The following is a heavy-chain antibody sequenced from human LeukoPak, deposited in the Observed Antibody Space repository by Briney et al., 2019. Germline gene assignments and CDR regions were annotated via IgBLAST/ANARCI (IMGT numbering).Heavy chain of an antibody. CDR1: GSTYTNAW. J-gene: IGHJ4*02. CDR2: IKSKTDGETT. V-gene: IGHV3-15*01. Sequence: GGSLRLSCVDSGSTYTNAWTSWVRQAPGKGLEWIGRIKSKTDGETTNYAEPVRGRFTISRDDSKSAVYLQMNSLKIEDTAVYYCTTDLGTYYHGSQRLIPIDYWGQGTLVTVSS. D-gene: IGHD3-10*01. CDR3: TTDLGTYYHGSQRLIPIDY.